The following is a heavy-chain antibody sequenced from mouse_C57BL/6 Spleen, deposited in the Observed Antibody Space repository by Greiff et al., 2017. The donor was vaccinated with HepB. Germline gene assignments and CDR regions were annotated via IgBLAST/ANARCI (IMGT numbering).Heavy chain of an antibody. J-gene: IGHJ1*03. Sequence: QVHVKQPGAELVRPGSSVKLSCKASGYTFTSYWMHWVKQRPIQGLEWIGNIDPSDSETHYNQKFKDKATLTVDKSSSTAYMQLSSLTSEDSAVYYCARSGELTGAYWYFDVWGTGTTVTVSS. V-gene: IGHV1-52*01. D-gene: IGHD4-1*01. CDR1: GYTFTSYW. CDR3: ARSGELTGAYWYFDV. CDR2: IDPSDSET.